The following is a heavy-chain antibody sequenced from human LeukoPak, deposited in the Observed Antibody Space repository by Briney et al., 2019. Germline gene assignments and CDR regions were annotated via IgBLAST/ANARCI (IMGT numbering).Heavy chain of an antibody. D-gene: IGHD3-22*01. CDR1: GYTFTGYY. V-gene: IGHV1-2*06. Sequence: GASVKVSCKASGYTFTGYYMHWVRQAPGQGLEWMGRINPNSGGTNYARKFQGRVTMTRDTSISTAYMELRSLRPDDTAVYYCARVYLGIYYDGSPSPFDYWGQGTLVTVSS. CDR3: ARVYLGIYYDGSPSPFDY. CDR2: INPNSGGT. J-gene: IGHJ4*02.